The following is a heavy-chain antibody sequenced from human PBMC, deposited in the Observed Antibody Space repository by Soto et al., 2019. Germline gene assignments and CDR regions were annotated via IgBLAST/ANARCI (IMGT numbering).Heavy chain of an antibody. D-gene: IGHD3-16*01. CDR2: INHSGST. V-gene: IGHV4-34*01. CDR3: ARDLFLMIMFGGVDAFDI. Sequence: SETLSLTCAVYGGSFSGYYWSWIRQPPGKGLEWIGEINHSGSTNYNPSLKSRVTISVDTSRNQFSLKLSSVTAADTAVYYCARDLFLMIMFGGVDAFDIWGQGTMVTVSS. J-gene: IGHJ3*02. CDR1: GGSFSGYY.